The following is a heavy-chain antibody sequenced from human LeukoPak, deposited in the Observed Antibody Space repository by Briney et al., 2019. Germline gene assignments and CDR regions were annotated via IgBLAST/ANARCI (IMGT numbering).Heavy chain of an antibody. CDR2: ISWNSGSI. CDR3: AKGNYVWGSYRSPFDY. D-gene: IGHD3-16*02. Sequence: GGSLRLSCAASGFTFDDYAMHWVRQAPGKGLEWVSGISWNSGSIGYADSVKGRFTISRDNAKNSLYLQMNSLRAEDTALYYCAKGNYVWGSYRSPFDYWGQGTLVTVSS. J-gene: IGHJ4*02. CDR1: GFTFDDYA. V-gene: IGHV3-9*01.